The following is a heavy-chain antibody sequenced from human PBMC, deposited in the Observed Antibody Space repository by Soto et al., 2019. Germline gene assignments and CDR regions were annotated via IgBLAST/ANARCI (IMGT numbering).Heavy chain of an antibody. V-gene: IGHV1-69*01. CDR1: GGTFSSYA. Sequence: QVQLVQSGAEVKKPGSSVKVSCKASGGTFSSYAISWVRQAPGQGLEWMGGIIPIFGTANYAQKFQGRVTIPADESTRKAYMELSSLRSEDTSVYYCARVVELGRDQYAFDFWGQGTTVTVSS. CDR2: IIPIFGTA. J-gene: IGHJ3*01. D-gene: IGHD7-27*01. CDR3: ARVVELGRDQYAFDF.